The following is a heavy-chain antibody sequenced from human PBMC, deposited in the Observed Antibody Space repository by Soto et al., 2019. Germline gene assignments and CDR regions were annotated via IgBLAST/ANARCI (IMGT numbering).Heavy chain of an antibody. CDR2: IYSGGST. J-gene: IGHJ6*02. CDR1: GFTVSSNY. D-gene: IGHD6-13*01. Sequence: EVQLVESGGGLVQPGGSLRLSCAASGFTVSSNYMSWVRQAPGKGLEWVSVIYSGGSTYYADSVKGRFTISRDNSKNTLYLQMNSLRAEDTAVYYCASGIADRGGYGMDVWGQGTTVTVSS. CDR3: ASGIADRGGYGMDV. V-gene: IGHV3-66*01.